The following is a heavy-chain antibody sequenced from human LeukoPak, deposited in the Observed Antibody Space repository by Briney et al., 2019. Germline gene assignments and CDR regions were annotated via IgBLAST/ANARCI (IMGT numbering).Heavy chain of an antibody. CDR1: GGSFSGYY. CDR3: ARGGAAAARYDFDY. Sequence: SETLSLPCAVYGGSFSGYYWRWTRHPPGKGLEWIGEINYSGSTNYNPSLKCRVIISVDTSKNQFSLKLSSVTAADTAVYYCARGGAAAARYDFDYWGQGTLVTVAS. V-gene: IGHV4-34*01. D-gene: IGHD6-13*01. CDR2: INYSGST. J-gene: IGHJ4*02.